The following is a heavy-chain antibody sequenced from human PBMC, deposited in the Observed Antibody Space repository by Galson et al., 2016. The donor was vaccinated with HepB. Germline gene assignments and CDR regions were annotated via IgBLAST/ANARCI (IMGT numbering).Heavy chain of an antibody. CDR1: GFNFNSYA. CDR3: ARARGYSYGSRFDS. V-gene: IGHV3-30-3*01. Sequence: SLRLSCAASGFNFNSYAIHWVRQAPGKGLEWVSLISDDGSIRYYGDFVKGRFTISRDNSKSTVFLQMSSLRPDDTAVYYFARARGYSYGSRFDSWGQGTLVTVSS. J-gene: IGHJ4*02. D-gene: IGHD5-18*01. CDR2: ISDDGSIR.